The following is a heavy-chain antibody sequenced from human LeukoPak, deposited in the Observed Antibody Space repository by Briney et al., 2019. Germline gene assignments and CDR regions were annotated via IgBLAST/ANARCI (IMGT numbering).Heavy chain of an antibody. D-gene: IGHD6-6*01. V-gene: IGHV4-34*01. J-gene: IGHJ6*03. CDR3: ARGVAARLYYYYYMDV. CDR2: INHSGST. CDR1: GGSFSGYY. Sequence: SETLSLTCAVYGGSFSGYYWSWIRQPPGKGLEWIGEINHSGSTNHNPSLKSRVTISVDTSKNQFSLKLSSVTAADTAVYYCARGVAARLYYYYYMDVWGKGTTVTVSS.